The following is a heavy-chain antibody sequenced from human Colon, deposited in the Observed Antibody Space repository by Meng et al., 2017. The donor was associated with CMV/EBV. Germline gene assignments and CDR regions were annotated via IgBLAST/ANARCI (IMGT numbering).Heavy chain of an antibody. CDR1: GFTFSAYY. D-gene: IGHD3-3*01. J-gene: IGHJ4*02. CDR2: INPISGGT. CDR3: ARELESGGLDY. Sequence: SCKASGFTFSAYYIHWVRQAPGQGLEWVGRINPISGGTTYAQKFKGGVTLTRDTSISTDYMEVGRLTSDDTAVYFCARELESGGLDYWGQGTLVTVSS. V-gene: IGHV1-2*06.